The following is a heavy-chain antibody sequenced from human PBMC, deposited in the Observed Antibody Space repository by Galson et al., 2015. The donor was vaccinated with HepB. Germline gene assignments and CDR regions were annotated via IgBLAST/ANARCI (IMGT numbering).Heavy chain of an antibody. CDR2: IIPIFGTA. CDR1: GGTFSNYA. CDR3: ARLYYYDSSGYLEGIFFDY. Sequence: SVKVSCKASGGTFSNYAISWVRQAPGQGLEWMGGIIPIFGTANYAQKFQGRVTITADKSTSTAYMELSSLRSEDTAVYYCARLYYYDSSGYLEGIFFDYWGQGTLVTVSS. V-gene: IGHV1-69*06. J-gene: IGHJ4*02. D-gene: IGHD3-22*01.